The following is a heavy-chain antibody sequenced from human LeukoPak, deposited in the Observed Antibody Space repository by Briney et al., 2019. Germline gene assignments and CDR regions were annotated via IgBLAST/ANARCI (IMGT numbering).Heavy chain of an antibody. Sequence: GGSLRLSCAASGFTFSSYWMSWVRQAPGKGLEWVANIKQDGSEKYYVDSVKGRFTISRDNAKNTLYLQMNSLRAEDTAVYYCASARVVEVLATPTALDYWGQGTLVTVSS. CDR3: ASARVVEVLATPTALDY. D-gene: IGHD2-2*01. J-gene: IGHJ4*02. V-gene: IGHV3-7*02. CDR2: IKQDGSEK. CDR1: GFTFSSYW.